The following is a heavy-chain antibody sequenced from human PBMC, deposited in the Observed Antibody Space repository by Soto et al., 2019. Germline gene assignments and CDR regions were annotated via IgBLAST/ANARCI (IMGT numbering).Heavy chain of an antibody. CDR3: ARPLRDRNYYYGMAV. CDR2: TIPMFGTP. D-gene: IGHD3-22*01. CDR1: GGTFSKYA. J-gene: IGHJ6*02. Sequence: QVQLVQSGAEMQQPGASVRVSCKASGGTFSKYAFSWVRQAPGQGLEWLGGTIPMFGTPNYAQKFQGRVAISADESTATDYMELSSLRSEDTAVYFCARPLRDRNYYYGMAVWGQGTTVTVYS. V-gene: IGHV1-69*01.